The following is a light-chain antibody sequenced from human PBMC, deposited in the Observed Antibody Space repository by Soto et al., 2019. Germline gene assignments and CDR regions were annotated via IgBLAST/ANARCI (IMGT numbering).Light chain of an antibody. V-gene: IGKV1-5*01. CDR1: QTISTW. J-gene: IGKJ1*01. Sequence: DIQMTQSPSTLSASVGDRVTITCRASQTISTWVAWYQQKPGTAPKLLMYAASRLESGVPSRFSGSGSGTEFTLTISSLLPDDFATYYCQQYSSYWTFGQGTKVEIK. CDR2: AAS. CDR3: QQYSSYWT.